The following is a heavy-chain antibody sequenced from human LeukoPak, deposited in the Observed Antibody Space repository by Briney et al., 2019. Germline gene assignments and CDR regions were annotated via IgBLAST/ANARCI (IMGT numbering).Heavy chain of an antibody. CDR1: GFTFINYW. Sequence: QTGGSLRLSCAASGFTFINYWMSWVRQAPGKGLEWVANIKQDGSEKYYVDSVEDRFTISRDNAKNSLYLQMNSLRAEDTAVYYCARDKGFDYWGQGTLVTVSS. CDR3: ARDKGFDY. V-gene: IGHV3-7*01. CDR2: IKQDGSEK. J-gene: IGHJ4*02.